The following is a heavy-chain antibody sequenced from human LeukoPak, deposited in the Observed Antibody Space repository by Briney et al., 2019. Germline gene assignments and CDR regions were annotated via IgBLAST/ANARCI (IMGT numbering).Heavy chain of an antibody. J-gene: IGHJ4*02. D-gene: IGHD3-22*01. CDR2: FDPEDGET. V-gene: IGHV1-24*01. CDR3: ATIGEYDSRKFDY. Sequence: ASVKVSCKVSGHTLTELSVHWVRQAPGKGLEWMGGFDPEDGETIYAQKFQGRVTMTEDTSTDTSYMELSSLRSEDTAVYYCATIGEYDSRKFDYWGQGTLVTVSS. CDR1: GHTLTELS.